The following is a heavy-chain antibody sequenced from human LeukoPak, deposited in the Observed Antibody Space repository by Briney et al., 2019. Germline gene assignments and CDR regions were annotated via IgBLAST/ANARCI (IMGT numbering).Heavy chain of an antibody. CDR2: IYYSGST. V-gene: IGHV4-31*03. D-gene: IGHD5-18*01. CDR3: ARADTAMVTPSGGYYYYGMDV. J-gene: IGHJ6*02. Sequence: SETLSLTCTVSGGSISSGGYYWSWIRQHPGKGLEWIGYIYYSGSTYYNPSLKSRVTISVDTSKNQFSLKLSSVTAADTAVYYCARADTAMVTPSGGYYYYGMDVWGQGTTVTVSS. CDR1: GGSISSGGYY.